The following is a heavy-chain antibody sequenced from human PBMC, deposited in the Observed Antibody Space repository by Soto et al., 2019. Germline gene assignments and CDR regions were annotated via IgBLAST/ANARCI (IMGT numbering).Heavy chain of an antibody. CDR3: ARGCSSTSCYLFDY. CDR1: GYTFTGYY. CDR2: INPNSGGT. Sequence: ASVKVSCKASGYTFTGYYMHWVRQAPGQGLEWMGWINPNSGGTNYAQKFQGWVTMTRDTSISTAYMELSRLRSDDTAVYYCARGCSSTSCYLFDYWGQGTLVTV. J-gene: IGHJ4*02. D-gene: IGHD2-2*01. V-gene: IGHV1-2*04.